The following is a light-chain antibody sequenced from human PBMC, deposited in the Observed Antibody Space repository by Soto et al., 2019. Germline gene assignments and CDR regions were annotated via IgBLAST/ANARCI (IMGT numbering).Light chain of an antibody. CDR2: DVS. CDR1: SSDVGSYNR. Sequence: QSVLTQPPSVSGSPGQSVTISCTGTSSDVGSYNRVSWYQQPPGAAPKLLIHDVSYRPSGVPDRFSGSKSGNTASLTISGLQAEEEADYYCSSYTSSSIYVFGTGTKLTVL. CDR3: SSYTSSSIYV. V-gene: IGLV2-18*02. J-gene: IGLJ1*01.